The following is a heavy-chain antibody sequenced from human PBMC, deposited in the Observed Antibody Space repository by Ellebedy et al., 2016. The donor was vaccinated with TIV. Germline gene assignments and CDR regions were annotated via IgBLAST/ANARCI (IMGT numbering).Heavy chain of an antibody. CDR1: GFTFSSYA. CDR3: AKVGGHGSYHDAFDI. D-gene: IGHD1-26*01. V-gene: IGHV3-23*01. J-gene: IGHJ3*02. CDR2: ISGSGGST. Sequence: GESLKISXAASGFTFSSYAMSWVRQAPGKGLEWVSAISGSGGSTYYADSVKGRFTISRDNSKNTLYLQMNSLRAEDTAVYYCAKVGGHGSYHDAFDIWGQGTMVTVSS.